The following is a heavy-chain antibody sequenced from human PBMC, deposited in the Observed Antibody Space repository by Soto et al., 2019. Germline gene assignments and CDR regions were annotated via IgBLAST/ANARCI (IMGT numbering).Heavy chain of an antibody. CDR3: ARVTCSGGSCYDY. V-gene: IGHV3-13*01. Sequence: GGSLRLSCAASGFTFSSYDMHWVRQATGKGLEWVSAIGTAGDTYYPGSVKGRFTISRENAKNSSYLQMNSLRAGDTAVYYCARVTCSGGSCYDYWGQGTLVTVSS. CDR1: GFTFSSYD. J-gene: IGHJ4*02. CDR2: IGTAGDT. D-gene: IGHD2-15*01.